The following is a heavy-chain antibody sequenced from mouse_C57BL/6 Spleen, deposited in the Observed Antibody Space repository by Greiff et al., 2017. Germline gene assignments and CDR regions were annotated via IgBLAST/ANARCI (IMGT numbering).Heavy chain of an antibody. CDR2: ISGGGGNT. D-gene: IGHD1-1*01. CDR1: GFTFSSYT. Sequence: EVNLVESGGGLVKPGGSLKLSCAASGFTFSSYTMSWVRQTPEKRLEWVATISGGGGNTYYPDSVKGRFTISRDNAKNTLYLQMSSLRSEDTALYYCARRDYYGPFDYWGQGTTLTVSS. V-gene: IGHV5-9*01. J-gene: IGHJ2*01. CDR3: ARRDYYGPFDY.